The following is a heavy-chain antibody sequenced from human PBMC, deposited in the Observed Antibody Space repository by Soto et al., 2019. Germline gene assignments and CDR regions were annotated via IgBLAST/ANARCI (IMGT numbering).Heavy chain of an antibody. V-gene: IGHV4-30-4*01. CDR1: GGSISSGDYY. Sequence: QVQLQESGPGLVKPSQTLSLTCTVSGGSISSGDYYWSWIRQPPGKGLEWIGYIYYSGSTYYNPYLQTRVTRXVXPXXNQFSLQLSSVTAADTAVYYCARTTFMTTGGGADYWGQGTLVTVSS. D-gene: IGHD4-17*01. CDR2: IYYSGST. CDR3: ARTTFMTTGGGADY. J-gene: IGHJ4*02.